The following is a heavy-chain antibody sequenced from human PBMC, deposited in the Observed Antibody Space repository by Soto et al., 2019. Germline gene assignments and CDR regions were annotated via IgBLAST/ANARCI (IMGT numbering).Heavy chain of an antibody. D-gene: IGHD6-13*01. CDR3: ARHKDTSSRYLLPDF. V-gene: IGHV4-39*01. CDR1: GGSISSSSYY. CDR2: IYYSGST. J-gene: IGHJ4*02. Sequence: SETLSLTCIVSGGSISSSSYYWGWIRQPPGKGLEWIGSIYYSGSTYYNPSLKSRVAVSVDTSKNQFSPKVTSVTATDTAVYYCARHKDTSSRYLLPDFWGQGTLVTVSS.